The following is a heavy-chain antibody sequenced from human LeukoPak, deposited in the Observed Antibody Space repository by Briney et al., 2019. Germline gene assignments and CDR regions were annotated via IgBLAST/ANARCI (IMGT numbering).Heavy chain of an antibody. V-gene: IGHV4-59*01. D-gene: IGHD2-2*01. CDR3: ARDHCSSTSCYFDD. Sequence: SETLSLTRTVSGGSISSYYWSWIRQPPGKGLEWIGYIYYSGSTNYNPSLKSRVTISVDTSKNQFSLKLSSVTAADTAVYYCARDHCSSTSCYFDDWGQGTLVTVSS. CDR2: IYYSGST. J-gene: IGHJ4*02. CDR1: GGSISSYY.